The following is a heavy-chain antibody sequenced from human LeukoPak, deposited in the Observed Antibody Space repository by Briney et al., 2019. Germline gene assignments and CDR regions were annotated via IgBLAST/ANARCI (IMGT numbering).Heavy chain of an antibody. Sequence: SETLSLTFFVSGGSISSSCHDWGRTRQPPGTGVEWIGSIHEMGRPYYKPSPRSRVQISVDTSRNQCSLKLSTVSAADTAVYYCARHSISARRAFYIWGEGAMVTVSS. J-gene: IGHJ3*02. V-gene: IGHV4-39*01. CDR2: IHEMGRP. CDR1: GGSISSSCHD. CDR3: ARHSISARRAFYI. D-gene: IGHD6-6*01.